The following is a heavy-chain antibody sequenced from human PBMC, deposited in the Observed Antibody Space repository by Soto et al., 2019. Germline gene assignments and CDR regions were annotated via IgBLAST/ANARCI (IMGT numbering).Heavy chain of an antibody. V-gene: IGHV3-23*01. J-gene: IGHJ4*02. CDR1: GFTFNTYA. CDR3: ARYRSDGSASFDS. CDR2: ITTRGART. Sequence: GFLRLSCAASGFTFNTYAMTWVRQTPGKGLEWVSFITTRGARTYYADPVRGRFTISTDSSRNTLYLQMNSLRPDDTAVYFCARYRSDGSASFDSWGQGTRVTVSS. D-gene: IGHD3-9*01.